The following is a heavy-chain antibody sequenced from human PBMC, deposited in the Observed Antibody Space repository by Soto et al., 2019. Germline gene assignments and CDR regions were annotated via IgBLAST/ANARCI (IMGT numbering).Heavy chain of an antibody. CDR3: ARGYLNWNRAWYYYYMDV. CDR2: IYYSGST. D-gene: IGHD1-1*01. J-gene: IGHJ6*03. Sequence: SETLSLTCTVSGGSISSYYWSWIRQPPGKGLEWIGYIYYSGSTNYNPSLKSRVTISVDTSKNQFSLKLSSVTAADTAVYYCARGYLNWNRAWYYYYMDVWGKGTTVTVSS. V-gene: IGHV4-59*01. CDR1: GGSISSYY.